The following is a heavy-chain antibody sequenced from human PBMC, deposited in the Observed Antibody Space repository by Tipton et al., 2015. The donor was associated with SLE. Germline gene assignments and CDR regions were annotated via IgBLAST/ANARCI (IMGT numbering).Heavy chain of an antibody. CDR1: GFTFSSYW. CDR2: IKQDGSEK. V-gene: IGHV3-7*01. J-gene: IGHJ4*02. D-gene: IGHD6-13*01. Sequence: SLRLSCAASGFTFSSYWMSWVRQAPGKGLEWVANIKQDGSEKYHVDSVKGRFTISRDNAKNSLYLQMNSLRAEDTAVYYCARDDYSSSSGYFDYWGQGTLVTVSS. CDR3: ARDDYSSSSGYFDY.